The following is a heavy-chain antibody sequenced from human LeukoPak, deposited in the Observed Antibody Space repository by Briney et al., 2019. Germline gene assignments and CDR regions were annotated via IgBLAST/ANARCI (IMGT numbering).Heavy chain of an antibody. CDR1: GFTFSRHW. J-gene: IGHJ4*02. D-gene: IGHD6-19*01. V-gene: IGHV3-74*01. Sequence: GGSLRLSCAASGFTFSRHWMHWVRQAPGKGLVWVSRINSDGSSTSYADSVKGRFTISRDNAKNTLYLQMNSLRAEDTAVYYCATSGLAVEFDNWGQGTLVTVSS. CDR2: INSDGSST. CDR3: ATSGLAVEFDN.